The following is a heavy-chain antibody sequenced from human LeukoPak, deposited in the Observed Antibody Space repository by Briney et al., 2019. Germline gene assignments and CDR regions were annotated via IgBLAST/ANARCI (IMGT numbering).Heavy chain of an antibody. CDR1: GYTFTSYG. D-gene: IGHD3-16*01. V-gene: IGHV1-18*01. J-gene: IGHJ6*02. CDR3: ARTDFGPPGYYYYGMDV. CDR2: ISAYNGNT. Sequence: ASVKVSCKASGYTFTSYGIRWVRQAPGQGLEWMGWISAYNGNTNYAQKLQGRVTMTTDTSTSTAYMELRSLRSDDTAVYYCARTDFGPPGYYYYGMDVWGQGTTVTVSS.